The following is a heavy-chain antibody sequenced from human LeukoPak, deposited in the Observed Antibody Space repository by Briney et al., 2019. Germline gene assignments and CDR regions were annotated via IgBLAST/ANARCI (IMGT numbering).Heavy chain of an antibody. CDR2: IYSSGST. J-gene: IGHJ4*02. V-gene: IGHV4-59*08. Sequence: SETLSLTCAVSGGSISGYYWHWIRQPPGKGLEWIGYIYSSGSTNYNPSLKSRVTISVDTSKNQFSLGLTSVTAADTAVYYCARGGISIAVAHFDYWGQGTLVTVSS. CDR1: GGSISGYY. D-gene: IGHD6-19*01. CDR3: ARGGISIAVAHFDY.